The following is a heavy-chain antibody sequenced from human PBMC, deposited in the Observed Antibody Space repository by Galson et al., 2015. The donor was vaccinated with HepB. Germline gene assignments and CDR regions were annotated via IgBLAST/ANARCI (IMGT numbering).Heavy chain of an antibody. J-gene: IGHJ6*02. Sequence: SLRLSCAASGLTFSNYPMSWVRQAPGKGLEWVSSVSGTTGITNYADSVKGRFTVSIDNAKNSLFLQMNSLRAEDTAVYYCATNTPAAVMRASGMDVWGQGTAVTVSS. CDR2: VSGTTGIT. CDR3: ATNTPAAVMRASGMDV. CDR1: GLTFSNYP. D-gene: IGHD2-2*01. V-gene: IGHV3-11*06.